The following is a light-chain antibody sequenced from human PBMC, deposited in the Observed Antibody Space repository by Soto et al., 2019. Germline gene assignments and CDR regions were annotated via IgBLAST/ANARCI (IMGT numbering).Light chain of an antibody. CDR1: GSDVGGYNY. J-gene: IGLJ2*01. CDR2: EVT. V-gene: IGLV2-8*01. Sequence: QSALTQPPSASGSPGQSVTISCTGTGSDVGGYNYVSWYQQHPGKGPKLMIYEVTKRPSGVPDRFSGSKSGSTASLTVSRLQAEDEAHYYCSAYGGSNNFVVFGGGTKVTVL. CDR3: SAYGGSNNFVV.